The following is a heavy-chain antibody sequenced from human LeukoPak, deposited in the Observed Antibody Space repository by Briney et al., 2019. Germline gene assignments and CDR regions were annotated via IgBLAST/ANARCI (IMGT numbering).Heavy chain of an antibody. J-gene: IGHJ4*02. CDR1: GFTFSSYS. CDR3: ARDVRYYYDSSGYYRFDY. Sequence: GGSLRLSCAASGFTFSSYSMNWVRQAPGKGLEWVSSISSSSSYIYYADSVKGRFTISRDNAKNSLYLQMNSLRAEDTAVYYRARDVRYYYDSSGYYRFDYWGQGTLVTVSS. CDR2: ISSSSSYI. V-gene: IGHV3-21*01. D-gene: IGHD3-22*01.